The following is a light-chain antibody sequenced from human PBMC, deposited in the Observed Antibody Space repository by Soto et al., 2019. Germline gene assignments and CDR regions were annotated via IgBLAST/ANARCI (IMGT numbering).Light chain of an antibody. Sequence: EIVLTQSPATLSLSPGERATLSCWASKSISIYLAWYQQKPGQPPRLLIYDASNRATGIPARFSGSGSQTAVTLTISNVEPEDSAVYYGQLRDSWRRSFGQGTKLEI. V-gene: IGKV3-11*01. CDR1: KSISIY. CDR3: QLRDSWRRS. J-gene: IGKJ2*01. CDR2: DAS.